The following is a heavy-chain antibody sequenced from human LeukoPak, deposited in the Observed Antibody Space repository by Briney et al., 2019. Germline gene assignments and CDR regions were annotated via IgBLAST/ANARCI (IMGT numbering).Heavy chain of an antibody. J-gene: IGHJ1*01. D-gene: IGHD6-13*01. Sequence: PGGSLRLSCAASGFTFSSDAMPSVRQAPGKGLEWVAAISHDGSNKYHADSVKARFTISRDNSKNTVYLQMNSLRAEDTAVYFCARSPKYSSSWFEYFQHWGQGTLVTVSS. CDR3: ARSPKYSSSWFEYFQH. CDR2: ISHDGSNK. CDR1: GFTFSSDA. V-gene: IGHV3-30*01.